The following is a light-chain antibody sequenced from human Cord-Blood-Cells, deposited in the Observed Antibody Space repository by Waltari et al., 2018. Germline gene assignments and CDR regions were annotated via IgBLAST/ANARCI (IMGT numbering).Light chain of an antibody. CDR3: SSYAGSNNV. J-gene: IGLJ1*01. CDR1: SSDGGGYTY. Sequence: QSALTQPPSASGSPGQSVTISCTGTSSDGGGYTYVSWYQQHPGKAPKIMIYEVSKRPSGVPDRFSGSKSGNTASLTVSGLQAEDEADYYCSSYAGSNNVFGTGTKVTVL. CDR2: EVS. V-gene: IGLV2-8*01.